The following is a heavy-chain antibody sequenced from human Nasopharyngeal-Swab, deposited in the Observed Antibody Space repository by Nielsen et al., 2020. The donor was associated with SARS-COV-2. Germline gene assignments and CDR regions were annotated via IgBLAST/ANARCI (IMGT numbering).Heavy chain of an antibody. J-gene: IGHJ5*02. Sequence: GGSLRLSCKGSGYSFTSYWIGWVRQMPGKGPEWMGIIYPGDSDTRYSPSFQGQVTISADKSISTAYLQWSSLKASDTAMYYCASLPNPYQGWFDPWGQGTLVTVSS. CDR3: ASLPNPYQGWFDP. D-gene: IGHD2-2*01. V-gene: IGHV5-51*01. CDR2: IYPGDSDT. CDR1: GYSFTSYW.